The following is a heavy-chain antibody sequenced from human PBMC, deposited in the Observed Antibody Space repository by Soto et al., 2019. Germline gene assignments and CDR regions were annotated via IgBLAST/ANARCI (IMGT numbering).Heavy chain of an antibody. V-gene: IGHV4-59*08. Sequence: QVQLQESGPGLVKPSETLSLTCTVSGGSISSYYWSWIRQPPGKGLEWIGYIYYSGSTNYNPSLKSRVTISVDTSKNQFSLKLSSVTAADTAVYYCARLSTTVLDYWGQGTLVTVSS. CDR2: IYYSGST. CDR3: ARLSTTVLDY. D-gene: IGHD4-17*01. CDR1: GGSISSYY. J-gene: IGHJ4*02.